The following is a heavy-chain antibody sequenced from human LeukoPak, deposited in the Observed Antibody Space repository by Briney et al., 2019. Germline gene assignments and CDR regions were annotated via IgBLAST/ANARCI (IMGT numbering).Heavy chain of an antibody. CDR2: MSYDGFTK. CDR1: GFTFSAST. J-gene: IGHJ4*02. V-gene: IGHV3-30*04. CDR3: ARDRLPSHQVDLGY. D-gene: IGHD3-16*01. Sequence: PGGSLRLSCVASGFTFSASTMHWVRQAPGKGLEWVAVMSYDGFTKYYADSVKGRFTISRDNSKNALYMQMKSLRREDTAVYYCARDRLPSHQVDLGYWGQGTLVTVSS.